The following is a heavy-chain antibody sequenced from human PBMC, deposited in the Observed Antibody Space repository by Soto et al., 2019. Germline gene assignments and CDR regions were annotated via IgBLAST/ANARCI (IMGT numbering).Heavy chain of an antibody. CDR3: ARIPDYMDV. J-gene: IGHJ6*03. V-gene: IGHV4-39*01. Sequence: SETLALTCTVSGCSISSSSYYWGWIRQPPGKGLEWIGSIYYSGSTYYNPSLKSRVTISVDTSKNQFSLKLSSVTAADTAVYYCARIPDYMDVWGKGTTVTVSS. CDR2: IYYSGST. CDR1: GCSISSSSYY.